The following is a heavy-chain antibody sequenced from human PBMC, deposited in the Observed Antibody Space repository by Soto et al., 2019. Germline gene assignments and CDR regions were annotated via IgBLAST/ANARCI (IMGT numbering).Heavy chain of an antibody. J-gene: IGHJ4*02. CDR2: VNPSGGHT. D-gene: IGHD2-21*02. CDR1: GYTFTDYY. Sequence: QVQLMQSGAEVKKPGASVKVSCKASGYTFTDYYIHWVRQAPGQGLEWMGTVNPSGGHTTYAQHFLGRVTMTRNTYTSTLYMALTSLTSAVTAILYCASRGHVVVVTAALDHGGQGTLVTV. V-gene: IGHV1-46*01. CDR3: ASRGHVVVVTAALDH.